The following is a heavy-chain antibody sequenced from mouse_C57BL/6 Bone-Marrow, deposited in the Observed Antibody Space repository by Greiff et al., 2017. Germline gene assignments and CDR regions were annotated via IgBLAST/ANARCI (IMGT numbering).Heavy chain of an antibody. D-gene: IGHD4-1*01. CDR1: GFTFTSYW. J-gene: IGHJ2*01. CDR3: ARDLGDY. Sequence: VKLQQPGAELVRPGSSVKLSCKASGFTFTSYWMHWVKQRPIQGLEWIGNIDPSDSETHYNQKFKDKATLTVDKSSSTAYMQLSSLTSADSAVYYCARDLGDYWGQGTTLTVSS. V-gene: IGHV1-52*01. CDR2: IDPSDSET.